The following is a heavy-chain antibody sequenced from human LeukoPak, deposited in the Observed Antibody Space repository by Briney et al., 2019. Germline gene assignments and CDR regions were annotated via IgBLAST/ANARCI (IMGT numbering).Heavy chain of an antibody. J-gene: IGHJ6*02. CDR3: ARDLSIVVVVAASYGMDV. V-gene: IGHV3-7*03. CDR2: IKQDGSEK. CDR1: GFTFSSYW. Sequence: GGSLRLSCAASGFTFSSYWMSWVRQVPGKGLEWVANIKQDGSEKYYVDSVKGRFTISRDNAKNSLYLQMNSLRAEDTAVYYCARDLSIVVVVAASYGMDVWGQGTTVTVSS. D-gene: IGHD2-15*01.